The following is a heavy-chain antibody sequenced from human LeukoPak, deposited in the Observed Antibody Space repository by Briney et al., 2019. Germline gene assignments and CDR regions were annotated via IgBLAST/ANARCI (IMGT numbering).Heavy chain of an antibody. CDR1: GDSISSGDYY. J-gene: IGHJ3*02. D-gene: IGHD3-22*01. CDR2: ISSSGST. CDR3: ARGPYSYDSSGAFDI. V-gene: IGHV4-61*02. Sequence: SQTLSLTCTVSGDSISSGDYYWSWIRQPAGKGLEWIGRISSSGSTNYYPSLKSRVTISVDTSKNQFSLKLSSVTAADTAVYFCARGPYSYDSSGAFDIWGQGTMVTVSS.